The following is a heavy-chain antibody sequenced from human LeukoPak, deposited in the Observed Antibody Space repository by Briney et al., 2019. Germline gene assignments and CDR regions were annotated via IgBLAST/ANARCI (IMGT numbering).Heavy chain of an antibody. D-gene: IGHD3-3*01. CDR2: IKQDGSEK. V-gene: IGHV3-7*01. Sequence: GGSLRLSCAASGFTFSSYWMSWVRQAPGKGLEWVANIKQDGSEKYYVDSVKGRFTISRDNAKNSLYLQMNSLRAEDTAVYYCARDSRSSYDFWSGYYPDAFDIWGQGTMVTVSS. CDR1: GFTFSSYW. CDR3: ARDSRSSYDFWSGYYPDAFDI. J-gene: IGHJ3*02.